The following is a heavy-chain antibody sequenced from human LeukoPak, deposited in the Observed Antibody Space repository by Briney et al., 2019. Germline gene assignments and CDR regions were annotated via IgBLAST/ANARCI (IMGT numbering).Heavy chain of an antibody. CDR3: ARSSDDILTGYYNGLLDY. CDR2: IWYDESNK. Sequence: GRSLRLSCAASGFTFSSYGMHWVRQAPGKGLEWGAVIWYDESNKYYADSVKGRYTISRDNSKNTLYLQMNSLRAEDTAVYYCARSSDDILTGYYNGLLDYWGQGTLVTVSS. V-gene: IGHV3-33*01. D-gene: IGHD3-9*01. J-gene: IGHJ4*02. CDR1: GFTFSSYG.